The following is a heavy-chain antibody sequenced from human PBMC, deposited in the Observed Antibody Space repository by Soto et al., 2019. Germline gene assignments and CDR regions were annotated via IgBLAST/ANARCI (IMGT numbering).Heavy chain of an antibody. CDR2: ISSDNGNT. D-gene: IGHD3-3*01. CDR1: GYTITSSG. CDR3: ARDQGITTFGVYSMYYYGMDV. Sequence: ASVKVSCKASGYTITSSGISWGRQDPGQGLEWMGWISSDNGNTNYAQHLQGRVSMTTDTSTSTAYMDLRSLRSDDTAVYYCARDQGITTFGVYSMYYYGMDVWGQGTTVTSP. V-gene: IGHV1-18*01. J-gene: IGHJ6*02.